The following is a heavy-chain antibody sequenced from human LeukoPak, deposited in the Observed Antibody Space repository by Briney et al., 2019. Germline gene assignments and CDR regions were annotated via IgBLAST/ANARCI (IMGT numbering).Heavy chain of an antibody. CDR2: INHSGST. V-gene: IGHV4-34*01. CDR1: GGSFSGYY. Sequence: KPSETLSLTCAVYGGSFSGYYWSWIRQPPGKGLEWIGEINHSGSTNYNPSLKSRVTISVDTSKNQFTLKLSSVTAADTAVHYCASDLYSGGYWGQGTLVTVSS. CDR3: ASDLYSGGY. D-gene: IGHD2-8*01. J-gene: IGHJ4*02.